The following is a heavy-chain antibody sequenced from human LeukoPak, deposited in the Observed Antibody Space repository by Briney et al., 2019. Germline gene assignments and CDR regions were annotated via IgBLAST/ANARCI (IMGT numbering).Heavy chain of an antibody. Sequence: GGSLRLSCAASGLTVTNKYWHWVRQPPGKGPEWISILYSDGDTKYADSVQGRFTFSRDSSRNTLYLQMNSLRAEDPAVYYCTYSDYPLTYWGRGTRVSVSS. J-gene: IGHJ4*02. D-gene: IGHD5-12*01. V-gene: IGHV3-66*01. CDR1: GLTVTNKY. CDR3: TYSDYPLTY. CDR2: LYSDGDT.